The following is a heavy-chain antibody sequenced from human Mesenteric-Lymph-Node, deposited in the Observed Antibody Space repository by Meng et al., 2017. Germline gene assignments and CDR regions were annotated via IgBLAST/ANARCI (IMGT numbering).Heavy chain of an antibody. CDR3: ARDGVYSGWYSDDYYYYGMDV. Sequence: ASVKVSCKVSGYTLTELSMHWVRQAPGKGLEWMGGFDPEDGETIYAQKFQGRGTMTEDTSTDTAYMELSSLRSEDTAVYYCARDGVYSGWYSDDYYYYGMDVWGQGTTVTVSS. CDR2: FDPEDGET. D-gene: IGHD6-19*01. J-gene: IGHJ6*02. CDR1: GYTLTELS. V-gene: IGHV1-24*01.